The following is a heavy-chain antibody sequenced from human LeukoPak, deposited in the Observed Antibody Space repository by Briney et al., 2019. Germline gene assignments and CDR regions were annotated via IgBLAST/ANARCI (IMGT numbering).Heavy chain of an antibody. D-gene: IGHD3-22*01. V-gene: IGHV4-59*01. CDR2: FYDNGST. CDR1: GGSITSYF. CDR3: AREREYYYGSSGYYSDAFDI. Sequence: SETLSLTCAVSGGSITSYFWSWIRQPPGKGLEWIGYFYDNGSTKYNPSLKSRVTISVDTSKNQFSLKLNSVTAADTAVYYCAREREYYYGSSGYYSDAFDIWGQGTMVTVSS. J-gene: IGHJ3*02.